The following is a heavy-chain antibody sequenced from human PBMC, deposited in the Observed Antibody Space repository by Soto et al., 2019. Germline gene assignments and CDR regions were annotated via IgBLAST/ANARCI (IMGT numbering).Heavy chain of an antibody. CDR3: ARRHSRNWCVLDD. J-gene: IGHJ4*02. CDR2: IYHTGST. CDR1: GYSISNGYY. V-gene: IGHV4-38-2*01. Sequence: SETLSLTCAVSGYSISNGYYWGWIRQPPGKGLEWIGSIYHTGSTYYNPSLKSRVTISVDTSKNQFSLKLSSVTAADTAVYYCARRHSRNWCVLDDWGRGTRVTVSS. D-gene: IGHD6-13*01.